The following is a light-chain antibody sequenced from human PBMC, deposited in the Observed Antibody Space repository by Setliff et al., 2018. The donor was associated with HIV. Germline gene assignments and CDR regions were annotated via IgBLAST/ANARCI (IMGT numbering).Light chain of an antibody. CDR1: SSDIGRYNL. V-gene: IGLV2-23*01. Sequence: QSVLAQPASVSGSPGQSITISCTGTSSDIGRYNLVSWYQQYPGKAPKLMIYQATKRPSGVSNRFSGSKSGNTASLTISGLQAEDEADYYCCSNTGSNTDVVGSGTKVTVL. CDR2: QAT. CDR3: CSNTGSNTDV. J-gene: IGLJ1*01.